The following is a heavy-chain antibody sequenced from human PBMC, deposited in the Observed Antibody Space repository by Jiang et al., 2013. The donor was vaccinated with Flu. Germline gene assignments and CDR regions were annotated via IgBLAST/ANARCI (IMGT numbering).Heavy chain of an antibody. CDR3: ARGSHNVYYHGVDV. D-gene: IGHD1-1*01. J-gene: IGHJ6*04. Sequence: TLSLTCTVSAGSIDIFYWNWIRQPPGKGLEWIGYFYNSGIFSYNPSLKSRVTMSVDTSKNQVSLKLSSVTAADTAIYYCARGSHNVYYHGVDVWGTGTTVDVSS. CDR1: AGSIDIFY. V-gene: IGHV4-59*01. CDR2: FYNSGIF.